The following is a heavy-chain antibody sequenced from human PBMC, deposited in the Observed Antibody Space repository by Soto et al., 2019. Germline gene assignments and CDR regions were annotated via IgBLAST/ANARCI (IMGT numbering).Heavy chain of an antibody. CDR1: GYSFTDYH. J-gene: IGHJ6*02. D-gene: IGHD2-8*01. CDR2: INPKSGGT. V-gene: IGHV1-2*04. CDR3: ARGDSTDCSNGVCSFFYNHDMDF. Sequence: RASVKVSCKASGYSFTDYHIHWVRQAPGQGLEWLGRINPKSGGTSTAQKFQGWVTMTTDTSISTASMELTRLTSDDTAIYYCARGDSTDCSNGVCSFFYNHDMDFWGQGTTVTVSS.